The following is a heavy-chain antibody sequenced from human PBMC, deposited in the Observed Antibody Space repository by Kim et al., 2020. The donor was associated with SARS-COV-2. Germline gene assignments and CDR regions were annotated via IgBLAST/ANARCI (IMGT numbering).Heavy chain of an antibody. CDR2: INHSGST. Sequence: SETLSLTCAVYGGSFSGYYWSWIRQPPGKGLEWIGEINHSGSTNYNPSLKSRVTISVDTSKNQFSLKLSSVTAADTAVYYCARVVVAAAGAGAYGLDVWGQGTTVTVSS. V-gene: IGHV4-34*01. D-gene: IGHD6-13*01. CDR3: ARVVVAAAGAGAYGLDV. J-gene: IGHJ6*01. CDR1: GGSFSGYY.